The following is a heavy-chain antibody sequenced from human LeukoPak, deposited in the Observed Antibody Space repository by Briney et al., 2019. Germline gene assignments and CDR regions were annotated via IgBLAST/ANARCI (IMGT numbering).Heavy chain of an antibody. CDR3: ARDPGAYSSSPIDY. V-gene: IGHV3-21*01. CDR1: GFTFSSFT. D-gene: IGHD6-6*01. J-gene: IGHJ4*02. Sequence: PGGSLRLSCAASGFTFSSFTMNWVRQAPGKGPEWVSSISSSSSYIYFADSVKGRFTISRDNARNSPYLRMNSLRAEDTAVYYCARDPGAYSSSPIDYWGQGTLVTVSS. CDR2: ISSSSSYI.